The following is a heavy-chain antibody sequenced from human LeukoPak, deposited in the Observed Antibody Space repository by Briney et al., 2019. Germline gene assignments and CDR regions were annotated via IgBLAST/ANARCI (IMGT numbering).Heavy chain of an antibody. D-gene: IGHD2-15*01. V-gene: IGHV3-74*01. CDR1: GFTFSSYW. CDR3: AREAVVAATPYDY. CDR2: INSDGSST. J-gene: IGHJ4*02. Sequence: PGGSLRLSCAASGFTFSSYWMHWVRQGPGKGLVRVSRINSDGSSTSYADSVKGRFTIYRDNAKNTLYLQMNSLRADDTAVYYCAREAVVAATPYDYWGQGNLVTVSS.